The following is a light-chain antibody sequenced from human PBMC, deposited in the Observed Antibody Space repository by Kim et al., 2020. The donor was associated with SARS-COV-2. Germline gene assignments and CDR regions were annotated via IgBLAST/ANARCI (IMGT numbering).Light chain of an antibody. J-gene: IGLJ2*01. V-gene: IGLV2-14*03. CDR3: ASYTSSSTI. Sequence: QSALTQPVSVSGSPGQSITISCTGTSSDVGGYNYVSWYQQHPGKAPKLMISDVSNRPSGVSDRFSGSKTGNTASLTISGLQAEDEADYYCASYTSSSTIFGGGTKVTVL. CDR2: DVS. CDR1: SSDVGGYNY.